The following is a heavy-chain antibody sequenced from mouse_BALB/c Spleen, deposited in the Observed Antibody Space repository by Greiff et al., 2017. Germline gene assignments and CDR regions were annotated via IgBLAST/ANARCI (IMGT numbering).Heavy chain of an antibody. Sequence: EVQLQESGGGLVQPGGSRKLSCAASGFTFSSFGMHWVRQAPEKGLEWVAYISSGSSTIYYADTVKGRFTISRDNPKNTLFLQMTSLRSEDTAMYYCARSYYYGSSYVDYWGQGTTLTVSS. V-gene: IGHV5-17*02. D-gene: IGHD1-1*01. CDR1: GFTFSSFG. CDR2: ISSGSSTI. CDR3: ARSYYYGSSYVDY. J-gene: IGHJ2*01.